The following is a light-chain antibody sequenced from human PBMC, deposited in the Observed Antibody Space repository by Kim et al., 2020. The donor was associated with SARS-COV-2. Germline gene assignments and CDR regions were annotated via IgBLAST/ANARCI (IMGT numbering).Light chain of an antibody. V-gene: IGKV3-11*01. CDR2: DAS. J-gene: IGKJ4*01. CDR3: QQRDSWPPAVS. CDR1: QSIDTS. Sequence: PWESTTLSCRSSQSIDTSLAGYQHRPGQAPRLLVYDASIRATGVPDRFSGSGSGTDFTLTISSLEPEDFSTYYCQQRDSWPPAVSFGGGTKVDIK.